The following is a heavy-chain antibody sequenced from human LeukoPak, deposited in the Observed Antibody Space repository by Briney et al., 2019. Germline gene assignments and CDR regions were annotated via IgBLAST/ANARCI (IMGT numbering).Heavy chain of an antibody. CDR3: ARDLPQINLYSSYYYGMDV. J-gene: IGHJ6*02. CDR2: ISSSGSTI. CDR1: GFTFSSYA. V-gene: IGHV3-48*04. D-gene: IGHD6-13*01. Sequence: AGGSLRLSCAASGFTFSSYAMNWVRQAPGKGLEWVSYISSSGSTIYYADSVKGRFTISRDNAKNSLYLQMNSLRAEDTAVYYCARDLPQINLYSSYYYGMDVWGQGTTVTVSS.